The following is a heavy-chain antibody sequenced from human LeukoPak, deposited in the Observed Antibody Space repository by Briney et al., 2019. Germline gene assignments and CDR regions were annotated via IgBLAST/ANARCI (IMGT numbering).Heavy chain of an antibody. CDR1: ADSINNYY. D-gene: IGHD6-19*01. V-gene: IGHV4-4*07. CDR2: IYSSGTT. J-gene: IGHJ4*02. CDR3: ARGIAVAGTIDY. Sequence: SETLSLTCTVSADSINNYYWNWIRQPAGKGLEWIGRIYSSGTTNYNPSLRSRVTMSVDTSKKQFSLKLSFVTAADTAVYYCARGIAVAGTIDYWGQGTLVTVSS.